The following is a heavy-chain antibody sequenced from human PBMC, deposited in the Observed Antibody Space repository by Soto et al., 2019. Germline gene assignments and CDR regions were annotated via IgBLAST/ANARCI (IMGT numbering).Heavy chain of an antibody. CDR3: ARELTFWSGYCFDY. Sequence: SVKVSCKASGGTFSSYTISWVRQAPGQGLEWMGRIIPILGIANYAQKFQGRVTITTDKSTSTAYMELGSLRSEDTAVYYCARELTFWSGYCFDYWGQGTLVTVSS. D-gene: IGHD3-3*01. V-gene: IGHV1-69*04. CDR2: IIPILGIA. CDR1: GGTFSSYT. J-gene: IGHJ4*02.